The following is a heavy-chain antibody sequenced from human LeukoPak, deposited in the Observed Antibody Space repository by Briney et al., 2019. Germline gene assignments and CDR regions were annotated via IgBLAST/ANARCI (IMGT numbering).Heavy chain of an antibody. J-gene: IGHJ5*02. Sequence: GGSLRLSCAASGFTFSSYGMNWVRQAPGKGLEWVAVISYDGTNKFYTDSVEGRFTISRDNSRYSLYLQMNSLRIEDTALYYCARDIAPSGVVIQFDPWGQGTLVTVSS. D-gene: IGHD3-3*01. CDR2: ISYDGTNK. CDR3: ARDIAPSGVVIQFDP. CDR1: GFTFSSYG. V-gene: IGHV3-30*03.